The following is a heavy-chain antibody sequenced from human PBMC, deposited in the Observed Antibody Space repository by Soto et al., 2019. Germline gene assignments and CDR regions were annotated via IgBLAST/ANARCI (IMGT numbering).Heavy chain of an antibody. V-gene: IGHV4-34*01. Sequence: SETLSLTCAVYGGSFSGYYWSWIRQPPGKGLEWIGEINHSGSTNYNPSLKSRVTISVDTSKNQFSLKLSSMTAADTAVYYCARVRSSCSGGSCYSALFDYWGQGTLVTVSS. D-gene: IGHD2-15*01. CDR2: INHSGST. CDR1: GGSFSGYY. CDR3: ARVRSSCSGGSCYSALFDY. J-gene: IGHJ4*02.